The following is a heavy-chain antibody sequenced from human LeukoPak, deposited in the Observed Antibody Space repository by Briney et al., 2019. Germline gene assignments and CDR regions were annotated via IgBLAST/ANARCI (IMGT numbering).Heavy chain of an antibody. CDR2: IYPDDADT. CDR3: AIMDSSGFDY. Sequence: GDSLKSSSKGSGYVFTSYWIGWVRQMPRKGRVWMGIIYPDDADTKYSPSFQGHVTISADKSISTSYLQWSSMKASDSAMYYCAIMDSSGFDYWGQGTLVTVSS. J-gene: IGHJ4*02. V-gene: IGHV5-51*01. D-gene: IGHD3-22*01. CDR1: GYVFTSYW.